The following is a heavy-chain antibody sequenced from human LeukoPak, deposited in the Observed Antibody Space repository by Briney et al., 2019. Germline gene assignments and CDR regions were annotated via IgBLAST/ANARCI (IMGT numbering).Heavy chain of an antibody. CDR1: GGSISIGDYK. J-gene: IGHJ5*02. Sequence: SETLSLTCTLSGGSISIGDYKWSWIRQSPGKGLEWIGYIYSNGSTFSNPSLKSRLTISIYASRNQFSLKLSSVTAADTAVYYCARDLGYSGFDWAPWGQGTLVTVSS. CDR2: IYSNGST. CDR3: ARDLGYSGFDWAP. D-gene: IGHD5-12*01. V-gene: IGHV4-30-4*01.